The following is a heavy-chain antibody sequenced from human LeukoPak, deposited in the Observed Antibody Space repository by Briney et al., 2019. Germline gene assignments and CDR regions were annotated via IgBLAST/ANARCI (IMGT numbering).Heavy chain of an antibody. V-gene: IGHV3-30*02. CDR3: AKAGESGYGYTYFDY. J-gene: IGHJ4*02. CDR1: GFTFSSYG. CDR2: IRYDGSNK. Sequence: GGSLRLSCAASGFTFSSYGMHWVRQAPGKGPEWVAFIRYDGSNKYYADSVKGRFTISRDNSKNTLYLQMNSPRAEDTAVYYCAKAGESGYGYTYFDYWGQGTLVTVSS. D-gene: IGHD3-22*01.